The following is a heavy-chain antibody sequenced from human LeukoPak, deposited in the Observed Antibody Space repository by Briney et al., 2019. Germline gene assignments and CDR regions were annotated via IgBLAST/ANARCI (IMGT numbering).Heavy chain of an antibody. CDR3: AKGSRSGWYRVALDP. CDR1: GFTFSSYG. Sequence: PGGSLRLSCAASGFTFSSYGMSWVRQAPGKGLEWVSAISGSGGSTYYADSVKGRFTISRDNSKNTLYLQMNSLRAEDTAVYYCAKGSRSGWYRVALDPWGQGTLVTVSS. V-gene: IGHV3-23*01. CDR2: ISGSGGST. J-gene: IGHJ5*02. D-gene: IGHD6-19*01.